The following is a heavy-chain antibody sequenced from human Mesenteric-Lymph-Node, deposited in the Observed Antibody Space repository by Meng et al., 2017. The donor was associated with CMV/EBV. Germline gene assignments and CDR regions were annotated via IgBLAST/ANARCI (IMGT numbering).Heavy chain of an antibody. CDR1: GFTVSSNY. D-gene: IGHD4-17*01. V-gene: IGHV3-53*01. CDR2: IYSGGSA. CDR3: ARDFYGDYFDY. J-gene: IGHJ4*02. Sequence: GGSLRLSCAASGFTVSSNYMSWVRQAPGKGLEWVSVIYSGGSAYYADSVKGRFTISRDSSKNTLYLQMNSLRAEDTAVYYCARDFYGDYFDYWGRGTLVTVSS.